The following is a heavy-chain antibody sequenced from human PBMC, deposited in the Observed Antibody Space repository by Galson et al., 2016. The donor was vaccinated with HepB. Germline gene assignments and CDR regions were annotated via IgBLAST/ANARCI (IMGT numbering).Heavy chain of an antibody. D-gene: IGHD7-27*01. CDR1: GFTVSGNY. CDR2: IYGSGSK. Sequence: SLRLPCAASGFTVSGNYMMWVRQAPGKGLEWVSDIYGSGSKTYADSVEGRFTISRDNSQNTVYLQRNSLRPEDTALYYCASPLTGLAYWGQGTLVAVSS. J-gene: IGHJ4*02. V-gene: IGHV3-53*05. CDR3: ASPLTGLAY.